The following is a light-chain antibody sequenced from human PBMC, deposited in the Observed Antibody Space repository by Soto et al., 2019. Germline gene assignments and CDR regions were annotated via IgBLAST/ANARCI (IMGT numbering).Light chain of an antibody. V-gene: IGKV1-39*01. CDR2: EAS. J-gene: IGKJ2*01. CDR3: QQCHSTPPT. Sequence: DIHMAQSPPSLSASVGDRVTITCRASHNIVTYLNWYQQKAGKAPSLLIYEASHLQSGVPFRFFGSGSGTDFTLTIDNLQHEDSATYYCQQCHSTPPTFGPGTKLEIK. CDR1: HNIVTY.